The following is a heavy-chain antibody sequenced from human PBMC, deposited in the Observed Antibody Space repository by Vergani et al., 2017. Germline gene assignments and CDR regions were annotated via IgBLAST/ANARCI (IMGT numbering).Heavy chain of an antibody. J-gene: IGHJ3*02. Sequence: QVQLVESGGGVVQPGGSLGLSCQASGFTFGSYGMHWVRRAPGKGLEWVAFIRYDGSNKYYADSVKGRFTISRDNSKNTLYLQMNSLRAEDTAVYYCAKEGYGDYFVHAFDIWGQGTMVTVSS. CDR2: IRYDGSNK. V-gene: IGHV3-30*02. CDR1: GFTFGSYG. CDR3: AKEGYGDYFVHAFDI. D-gene: IGHD4-17*01.